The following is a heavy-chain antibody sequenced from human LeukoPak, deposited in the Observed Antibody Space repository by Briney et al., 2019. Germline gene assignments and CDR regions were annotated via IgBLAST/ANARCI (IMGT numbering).Heavy chain of an antibody. CDR3: DSQTYSRRYYLHDFDI. D-gene: IGHD3-22*01. CDR2: IYTSGST. V-gene: IGHV4-4*07. Sequence: PSETLSLTCTVSGGSISSYYWSWIRQPAGKGLKWIGRIYTSGSTNYNPSLKSRVTISVDASKNHFSLKLISVTAADTDVSYCDSQTYSRRYYLHDFDIWGQGTMVTVSS. CDR1: GGSISSYY. J-gene: IGHJ3*02.